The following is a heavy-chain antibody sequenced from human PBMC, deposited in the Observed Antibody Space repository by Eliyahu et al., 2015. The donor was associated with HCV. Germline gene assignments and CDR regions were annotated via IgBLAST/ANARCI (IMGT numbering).Heavy chain of an antibody. CDR3: ARALMGYSYGSPSDFDY. J-gene: IGHJ4*02. D-gene: IGHD5-18*01. CDR1: GFTVCSXY. CDR2: IYSGGST. Sequence: EVQLVESGGGLVQPGGSLRLSCAASGFTVCSXYMSWVRQAPGKGLEWVSVIYSGGSTYYADSVKGRFTISRDNSKNTLYLQMNSLRAEDTAVYYCARALMGYSYGSPSDFDYWGQGTLVTVSS. V-gene: IGHV3-66*01.